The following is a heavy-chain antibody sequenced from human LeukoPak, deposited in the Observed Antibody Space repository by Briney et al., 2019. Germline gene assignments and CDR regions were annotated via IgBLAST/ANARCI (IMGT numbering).Heavy chain of an antibody. CDR3: ARDHEDTAMVTPHAFDI. D-gene: IGHD5-18*01. CDR2: IYYSGST. J-gene: IGHJ3*02. Sequence: SETLSLTCTVSGGSISSYYWSWIRQPPGKGLEWIGYIYYSGSTNYNPSLKSRVTISVDTSKNQFPLKLSSVTAADTAVYYYARDHEDTAMVTPHAFDIWGQGTMVTVSS. V-gene: IGHV4-59*01. CDR1: GGSISSYY.